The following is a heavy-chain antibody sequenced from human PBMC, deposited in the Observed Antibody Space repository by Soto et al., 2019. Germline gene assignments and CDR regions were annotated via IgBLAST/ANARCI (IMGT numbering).Heavy chain of an antibody. CDR2: INHSGST. D-gene: IGHD6-19*01. CDR3: ARVRHGGWLAYYYYGMDV. Sequence: SETLSLTCAVYGGSFSGYYWSWIRQPPGKGLEWIGEINHSGSTNYNPSLKSRVTISVDTSKNQFSLKLSSVTAADTAVYYCARVRHGGWLAYYYYGMDVWGQGTTVTVSS. CDR1: GGSFSGYY. V-gene: IGHV4-34*01. J-gene: IGHJ6*02.